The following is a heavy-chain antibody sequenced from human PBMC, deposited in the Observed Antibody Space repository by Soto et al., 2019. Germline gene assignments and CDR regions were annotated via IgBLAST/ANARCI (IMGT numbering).Heavy chain of an antibody. CDR3: AKDGIVVAPAADPFYYFDY. Sequence: GGSLRLSCAASGFTFSSYAMSWVRQAPGRGLEWVSAISGSGGSTYYADSVKGRFTISRDNSKNTLYLQMNSLRAEDTAVYYCAKDGIVVAPAADPFYYFDYWGQGTLVTVSS. D-gene: IGHD2-2*01. V-gene: IGHV3-23*01. CDR1: GFTFSSYA. CDR2: ISGSGGST. J-gene: IGHJ4*02.